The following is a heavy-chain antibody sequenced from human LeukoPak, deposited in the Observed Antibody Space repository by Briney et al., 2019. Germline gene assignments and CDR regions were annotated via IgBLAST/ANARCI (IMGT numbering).Heavy chain of an antibody. D-gene: IGHD6-19*01. CDR1: GFTFDEYG. J-gene: IGHJ4*02. CDR3: AKDQWQAGGFDY. CDR2: ISGDGGST. V-gene: IGHV3-43*02. Sequence: GGSLRLSCAVSGFTFDEYGMYWVRQAPGKGLEWVSLISGDGGSTFYADSVKGRFTISRDNSKNSLYLQMNRLRTEDTALYYCAKDQWQAGGFDYWGQGTLVTVSS.